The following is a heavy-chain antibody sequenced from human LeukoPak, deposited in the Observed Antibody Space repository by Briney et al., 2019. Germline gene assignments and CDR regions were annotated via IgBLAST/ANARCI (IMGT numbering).Heavy chain of an antibody. Sequence: GGSLRLSCAASGFTFSDYYMSWIRQAPGKGLEGVSYISSSGSTIYYADSVKGRFTISRDNAKNSLYLQMNSLRAEDTAVYYCAKPLRELREFDYWGQGTLVTVSS. CDR2: ISSSGSTI. J-gene: IGHJ4*02. D-gene: IGHD1-26*01. CDR3: AKPLRELREFDY. CDR1: GFTFSDYY. V-gene: IGHV3-11*01.